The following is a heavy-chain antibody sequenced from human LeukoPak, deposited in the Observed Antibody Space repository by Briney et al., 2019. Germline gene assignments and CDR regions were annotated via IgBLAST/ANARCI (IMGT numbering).Heavy chain of an antibody. J-gene: IGHJ6*03. CDR3: AKDAHYISGNMDV. CDR2: ISSSGSTI. CDR1: GFTFSIYE. D-gene: IGHD3-16*01. Sequence: GGSLRLSCAASGFTFSIYEMNWVRQAPGKGLEWVSYISSSGSTIYYADSVKGRFTISRDNAKNSLYLQMNSLRAEDTAVYYCAKDAHYISGNMDVWGKGTTVTVSS. V-gene: IGHV3-48*03.